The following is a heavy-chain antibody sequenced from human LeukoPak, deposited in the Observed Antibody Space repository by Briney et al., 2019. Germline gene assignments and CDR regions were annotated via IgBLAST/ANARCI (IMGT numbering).Heavy chain of an antibody. D-gene: IGHD6-13*01. J-gene: IGHJ6*03. CDR2: ISGSGGST. CDR1: GFTFSSYA. CDR3: ARGGAAAGYYYYYYMDV. V-gene: IGHV3-23*01. Sequence: PGGSPRLSCAASGFTFSSYAMSWVRQAPGKGLEWVSAISGSGGSTYYADSVKGRFTISRDNAKNSLYLQMNSPRAEDTAVYYCARGGAAAGYYYYYYMDVWGKGTTVTVSS.